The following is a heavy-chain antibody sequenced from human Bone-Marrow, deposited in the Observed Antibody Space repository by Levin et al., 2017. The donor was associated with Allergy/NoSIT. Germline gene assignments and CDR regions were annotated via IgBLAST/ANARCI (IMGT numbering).Heavy chain of an antibody. V-gene: IGHV4-31*03. J-gene: IGHJ4*02. CDR3: ARARSSGWFFRF. D-gene: IGHD6-13*01. CDR2: IYYTGST. Sequence: KASETLSLTYTVSGGSIATTAYYWTWIRQTPGEGLEWIGYIYYTGSTFYNPSLKSRVSISVDTSKNQFSLTLTSATAADTAVYFCARARSSGWFFRFWGQGIPVTVSS. CDR1: GGSIATTAYY.